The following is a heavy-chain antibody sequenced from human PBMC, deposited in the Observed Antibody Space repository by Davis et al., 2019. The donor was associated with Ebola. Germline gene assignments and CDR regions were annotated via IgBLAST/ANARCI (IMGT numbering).Heavy chain of an antibody. D-gene: IGHD2-15*01. CDR2: ITADDRT. J-gene: IGHJ4*02. CDR3: ARLLYWARDQ. V-gene: IGHV3-23*01. CDR1: GFTFKSYT. Sequence: GESLKISCAVSGFTFKSYTMRWVRQAPGKGPQWVSSITADDRTYYADAVKGRFTISRDNSKNSLSLEMNSLRAEDTAIYYCARLLYWARDQWGQGTLVTVSS.